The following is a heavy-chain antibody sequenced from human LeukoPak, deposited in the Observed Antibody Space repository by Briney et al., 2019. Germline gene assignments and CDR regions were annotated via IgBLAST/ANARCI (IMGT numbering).Heavy chain of an antibody. Sequence: SETLSLTCTVSGYSISSGYYWGWIRPPPGKGLEWIGEINHSGSTNYNPSLKSRVTISVDTSKNQFSLKLSSVTAADTAVYYCAREGGAYDSSGYNIGDYFDYWGQGTLVTVSS. CDR1: GYSISSGYY. CDR2: INHSGST. CDR3: AREGGAYDSSGYNIGDYFDY. D-gene: IGHD3-22*01. V-gene: IGHV4-38-2*02. J-gene: IGHJ4*02.